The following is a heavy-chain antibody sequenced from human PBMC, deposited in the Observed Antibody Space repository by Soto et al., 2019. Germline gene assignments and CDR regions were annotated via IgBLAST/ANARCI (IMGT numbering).Heavy chain of an antibody. CDR1: GFTFSSYE. CDR3: ARESAVEDYYGSGSYPYYFDY. D-gene: IGHD3-10*01. J-gene: IGHJ4*02. Sequence: GGSLRLSCAASGFTFSSYEMNWVRQAPGKGLEWVSYISSSGSTIYYADSVKGRFTISRDNAKNSLYLQMNSLRAEDTAVYYCARESAVEDYYGSGSYPYYFDYWGQGTLVTVSS. CDR2: ISSSGSTI. V-gene: IGHV3-48*03.